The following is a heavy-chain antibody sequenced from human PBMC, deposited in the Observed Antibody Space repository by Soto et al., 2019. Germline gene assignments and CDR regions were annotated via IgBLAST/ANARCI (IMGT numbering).Heavy chain of an antibody. CDR2: ISYSEST. CDR1: GGSISSGGYY. V-gene: IGHV4-31*03. D-gene: IGHD3-22*01. J-gene: IGHJ4*02. CDR3: ARGGDSSGYYTFDY. Sequence: SETLSLTCTVSGGSISSGGYYWSWIRQHPGKGLEWIGYISYSESTYYTPSLKSRVTILLDTSKNQFSLKLSSVTAADTAVYYCARGGDSSGYYTFDYWGQGTLVTVSS.